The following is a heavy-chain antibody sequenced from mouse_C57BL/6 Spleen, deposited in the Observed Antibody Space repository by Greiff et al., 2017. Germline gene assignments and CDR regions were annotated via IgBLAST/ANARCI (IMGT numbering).Heavy chain of an antibody. J-gene: IGHJ3*01. CDR3: ARHYDYDGGFAY. D-gene: IGHD2-4*01. V-gene: IGHV1-26*01. CDR2: INPNNGGT. Sequence: VQLQQSGPELVKPGASVKISCKASGYTFTDYYMNWVKQSHGTSLEWIGDINPNNGGTSYNQKFKGKATLTVDKSSSTAYIVRRSLTSEVSAVYYCARHYDYDGGFAYWGQGTLVTVSA. CDR1: GYTFTDYY.